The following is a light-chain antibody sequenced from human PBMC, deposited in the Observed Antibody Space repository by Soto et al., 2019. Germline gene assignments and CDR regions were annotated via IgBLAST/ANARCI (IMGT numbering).Light chain of an antibody. Sequence: DIQMTQSPSTLSASIGDRVTITCRASQSIVRWLAWYQQKPGEAPKLLIYDASTLHSGVPSRFSGSGSGTEFTLTISSLQPDDFATYYCQQYHTYSDTFGQGTKVDIK. CDR1: QSIVRW. V-gene: IGKV1-5*01. J-gene: IGKJ2*01. CDR3: QQYHTYSDT. CDR2: DAS.